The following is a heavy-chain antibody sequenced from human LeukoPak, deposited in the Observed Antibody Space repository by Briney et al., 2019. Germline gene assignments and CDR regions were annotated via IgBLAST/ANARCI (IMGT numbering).Heavy chain of an antibody. D-gene: IGHD3-9*01. CDR2: INPNSGGT. V-gene: IGHV1-2*02. Sequence: ASVKVSCKASGYTFTGYYMHWVRQAPGQGLEWMGWINPNSGGTNYAQKFQGRVTISTDGSTNTAYMELSSLRSEDTAVYYCARGTLGDILTGSYDYWGQGTLVTVSS. CDR3: ARGTLGDILTGSYDY. J-gene: IGHJ4*02. CDR1: GYTFTGYY.